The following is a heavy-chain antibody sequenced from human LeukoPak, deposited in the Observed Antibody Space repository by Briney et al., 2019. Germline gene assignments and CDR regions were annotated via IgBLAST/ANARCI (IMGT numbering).Heavy chain of an antibody. CDR1: GFTFSRYW. Sequence: GGSLRLTCAASGFTFSRYWMHWVRQGPGKGLVWVSRINSDGSSTSYADSVKGRFTISRDNAKNTLYLQMNSLRAEDTAVYYCARERVMYYYGAGSPDYWGQGTLVTVSS. CDR3: ARERVMYYYGAGSPDY. V-gene: IGHV3-74*01. CDR2: INSDGSST. D-gene: IGHD3-10*01. J-gene: IGHJ4*02.